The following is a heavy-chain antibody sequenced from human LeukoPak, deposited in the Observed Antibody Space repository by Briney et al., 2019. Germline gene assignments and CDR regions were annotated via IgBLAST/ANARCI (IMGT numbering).Heavy chain of an antibody. D-gene: IGHD3-10*01. CDR1: GFTFSSYG. V-gene: IGHV3-74*01. Sequence: GGSLRLSCAASGFTFSSYGMHWVRQAPGKGLVRVSRINSDGSSTSYADSVKGRFTISRDNAKNTLYLQMNSLRAEDTAVYYCARIRSHGYFDYWGQGTLVTVSS. CDR3: ARIRSHGYFDY. CDR2: INSDGSST. J-gene: IGHJ4*02.